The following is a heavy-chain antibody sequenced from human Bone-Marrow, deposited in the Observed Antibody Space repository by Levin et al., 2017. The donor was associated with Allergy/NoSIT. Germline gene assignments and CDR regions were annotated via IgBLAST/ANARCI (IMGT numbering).Heavy chain of an antibody. D-gene: IGHD2-21*02. Sequence: GESLKISCAASGFTFSNAWMSWVRQAPGKGLEWVGRIKSKTDGGTTDYAAPVKGRFTISRDDSKNTLYLQMNSLKTEDTAVYYCTASLAYCGGDCYSLHKNYWGQGTLVTVSS. CDR1: GFTFSNAW. J-gene: IGHJ4*02. CDR2: IKSKTDGGTT. V-gene: IGHV3-15*01. CDR3: TASLAYCGGDCYSLHKNY.